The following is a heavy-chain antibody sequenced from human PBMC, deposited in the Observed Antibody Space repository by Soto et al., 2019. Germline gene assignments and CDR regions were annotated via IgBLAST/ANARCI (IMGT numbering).Heavy chain of an antibody. CDR2: INAGNGNT. Sequence: ASVKVSCKVSGYTFTSYAMHWVRQAPGQRLEWMGWINAGNGNTKYSQKFQGRVTITRDTSARTAYMELSSLRSEDTAVYYCARPSSGTLDAFDIRGQGTMVTVSS. CDR3: ARPSSGTLDAFDI. D-gene: IGHD6-6*01. V-gene: IGHV1-3*01. CDR1: GYTFTSYA. J-gene: IGHJ3*02.